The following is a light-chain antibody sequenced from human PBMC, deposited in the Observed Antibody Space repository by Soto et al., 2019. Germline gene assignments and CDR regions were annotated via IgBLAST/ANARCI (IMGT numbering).Light chain of an antibody. CDR1: SSNIGGNY. V-gene: IGLV1-47*01. Sequence: QSVLTQPPSASGTPGQRVTISCSGSSSNIGGNYVYWYQQLPGTAPKLLIYRDYQRPSGVPDRFSGSKSGTSASLAISGLQSEDEADYYCSAWDDGLNGYVFGPGTKVTVL. CDR2: RDY. CDR3: SAWDDGLNGYV. J-gene: IGLJ1*01.